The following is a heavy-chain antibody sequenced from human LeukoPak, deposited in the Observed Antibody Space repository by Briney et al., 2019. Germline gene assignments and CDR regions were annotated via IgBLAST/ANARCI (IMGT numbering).Heavy chain of an antibody. Sequence: PGGSLRLSCAASGFTFSNYWMSWVRQAPGKGLEWVSTISYSGGTTYHTDSVKGRFTISRDISKNTVYLQMNSLKAEDTAVYYCAKDGVVRGLGPYYFDSWGQGSLVTVSS. V-gene: IGHV3-23*01. CDR1: GFTFSNYW. CDR2: ISYSGGTT. J-gene: IGHJ4*02. D-gene: IGHD3-10*01. CDR3: AKDGVVRGLGPYYFDS.